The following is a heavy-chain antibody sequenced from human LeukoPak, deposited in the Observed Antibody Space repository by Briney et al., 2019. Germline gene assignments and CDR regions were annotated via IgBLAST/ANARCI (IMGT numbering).Heavy chain of an antibody. Sequence: SETLSLTCTVSGGSISYYYWSWVRQPPGKGLEWIGYIYNGGSTNYNPSLKSRISISIDTSKNQFSLSLSSVTAADTAVYYCARQSATQLWYFDYWGQGSLVTVSS. D-gene: IGHD5-18*01. V-gene: IGHV4-59*08. CDR1: GGSISYYY. CDR2: IYNGGST. J-gene: IGHJ4*02. CDR3: ARQSATQLWYFDY.